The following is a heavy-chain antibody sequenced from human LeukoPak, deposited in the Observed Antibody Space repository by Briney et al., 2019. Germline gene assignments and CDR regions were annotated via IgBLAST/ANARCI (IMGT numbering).Heavy chain of an antibody. V-gene: IGHV4-4*02. CDR1: GGSISSSNW. J-gene: IGHJ4*02. D-gene: IGHD6-19*01. CDR3: AREAAYSSGWCGY. Sequence: PSETLSLTCTVSGGSISSSNWWSWVRQPPGQGLEWIGEIYHSGSTNYNPSLKSRVTISVDKSKNQFSLKLSSVTAADTAVYYCAREAAYSSGWCGYWGQGTLVTVSS. CDR2: IYHSGST.